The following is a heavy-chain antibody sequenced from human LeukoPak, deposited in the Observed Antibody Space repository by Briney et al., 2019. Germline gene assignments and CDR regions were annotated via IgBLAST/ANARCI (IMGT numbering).Heavy chain of an antibody. Sequence: SVKVSCKASGGTFSSYAISWVRQAPGQGLEWMGGIIPIFGTANYAQKFQGRVTITADESTSTAYMELSSLRSGDTAVYYCARGKPDTAMAPIDYWGQGTLVTVSS. CDR3: ARGKPDTAMAPIDY. D-gene: IGHD5-18*01. J-gene: IGHJ4*02. CDR2: IIPIFGTA. CDR1: GGTFSSYA. V-gene: IGHV1-69*13.